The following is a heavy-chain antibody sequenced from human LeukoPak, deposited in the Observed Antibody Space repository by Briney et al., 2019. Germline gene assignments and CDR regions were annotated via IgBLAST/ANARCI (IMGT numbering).Heavy chain of an antibody. V-gene: IGHV1-8*01. CDR1: GYTFTSYE. D-gene: IGHD1-20*01. CDR2: MNPNRGNT. Sequence: ASVKVSCKASGYTFTSYEINWVRQATGQGREWMGWMNPNRGNTGYAQKFQGRVTMTRNTSISTAYMELSSLRSEDTAVYYCARDLVGYNWNDGNYYYYGMDVWGQGTTVTVSS. J-gene: IGHJ6*02. CDR3: ARDLVGYNWNDGNYYYYGMDV.